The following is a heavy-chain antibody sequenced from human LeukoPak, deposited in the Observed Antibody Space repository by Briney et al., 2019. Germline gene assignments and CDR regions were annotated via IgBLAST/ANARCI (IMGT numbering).Heavy chain of an antibody. CDR1: GFGFSNFW. V-gene: IGHV3-74*01. CDR2: IKTDGSIT. Sequence: GGSLRLSCAASGFGFSNFWMHWVRQAPGKGLEWVSRIKTDGSITAYADSVKGRFTISRDNAKNTLYLQMNSLKAEDTAVYYCARSRYNYYYMDVWGKGTTLTVSS. CDR3: ARSRYNYYYMDV. J-gene: IGHJ6*03.